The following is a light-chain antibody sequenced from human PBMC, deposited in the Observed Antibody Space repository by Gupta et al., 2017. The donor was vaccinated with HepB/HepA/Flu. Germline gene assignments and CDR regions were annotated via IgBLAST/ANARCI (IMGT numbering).Light chain of an antibody. CDR2: LNN. Sequence: QSVLRQPPSASGTPGQRVTLSCSGTSSNIGTNTFNWYQQFPGPAPRLLIWLNNQPPSGVSDRFSGSKSGTSAALAINGAQAEDEATYFCALWDGSRQVVFGGGTKLTVL. CDR1: SSNIGTNT. V-gene: IGLV1-44*01. CDR3: ALWDGSRQVV. J-gene: IGLJ2*01.